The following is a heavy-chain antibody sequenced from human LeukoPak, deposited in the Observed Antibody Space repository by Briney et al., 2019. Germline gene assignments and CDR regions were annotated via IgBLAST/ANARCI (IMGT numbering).Heavy chain of an antibody. CDR3: TRERYYDILTGTNFDY. CDR1: GFTFSSYA. V-gene: IGHV3-23*01. D-gene: IGHD3-9*01. Sequence: GGSLRLSCAASGFTFSSYAMSWVRQAPGKGLEWVSAISGSGGSTYYADSVKGRFTISRDNSKNTLYLQMNSLRAEDTAVYYCTRERYYDILTGTNFDYWGQGTLVTVSS. CDR2: ISGSGGST. J-gene: IGHJ4*02.